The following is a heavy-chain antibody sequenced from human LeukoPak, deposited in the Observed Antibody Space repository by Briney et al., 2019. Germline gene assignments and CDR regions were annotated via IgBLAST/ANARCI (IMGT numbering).Heavy chain of an antibody. V-gene: IGHV3-7*01. D-gene: IGHD4/OR15-4a*01. CDR2: INLEGSQK. CDR1: GFTFFNYW. Sequence: GGSLRLSCAASGFTFFNYWMSWVRQAPGKGLEWVANINLEGSQKYYVDSLKGRFTISRDNANNLLYLQMNSLRAEDTAVYYCARDVDYANPRHDYWGQGTLVTVSS. CDR3: ARDVDYANPRHDY. J-gene: IGHJ4*02.